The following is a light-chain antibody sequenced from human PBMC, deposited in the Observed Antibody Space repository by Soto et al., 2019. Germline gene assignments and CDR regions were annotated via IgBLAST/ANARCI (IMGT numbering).Light chain of an antibody. CDR2: GAS. Sequence: DIQMTQSPSSLSASVGDIVTITCRASQTISTYLNWYQQKPGKGPKLLIYGASSLQSGVPSRFSGSGSGTDFTLPISGLQPEDFATYFCQRSYSSPLYTFGQGTKLEI. CDR3: QRSYSSPLYT. V-gene: IGKV1-39*01. J-gene: IGKJ2*01. CDR1: QTISTY.